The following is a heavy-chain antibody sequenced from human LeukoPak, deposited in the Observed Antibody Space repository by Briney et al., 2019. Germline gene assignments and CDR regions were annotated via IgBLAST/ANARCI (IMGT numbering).Heavy chain of an antibody. J-gene: IGHJ4*02. CDR2: IYSGGST. Sequence: VGSLRLSCAASGISVSSNYMNWVRQAPGKGLEWVSVIYSGGSTYYADSVKGRFTISRDNSKNTLYLHMNSLRAEDTAVYYCAKDTAVGGSPYYFEYWGQGTLVTVSS. V-gene: IGHV3-53*01. D-gene: IGHD6-19*01. CDR3: AKDTAVGGSPYYFEY. CDR1: GISVSSNY.